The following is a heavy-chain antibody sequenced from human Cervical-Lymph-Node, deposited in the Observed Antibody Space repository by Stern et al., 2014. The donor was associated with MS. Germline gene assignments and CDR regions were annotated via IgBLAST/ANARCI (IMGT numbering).Heavy chain of an antibody. D-gene: IGHD3-3*01. V-gene: IGHV4-34*01. CDR3: ARGRFWSGYYRD. CDR1: GGSFSGYY. CDR2: INHSGST. J-gene: IGHJ4*02. Sequence: QVQLQQWGAGLLKPSEALSLTCAVYGGSFSGYYWSWIRQPPGKGLEWIGEINHSGSTNYNPSLTSRITQSVDTSKHQFSLKLSSVTAADTAVYYCARGRFWSGYYRDWGQGTLVTVSS.